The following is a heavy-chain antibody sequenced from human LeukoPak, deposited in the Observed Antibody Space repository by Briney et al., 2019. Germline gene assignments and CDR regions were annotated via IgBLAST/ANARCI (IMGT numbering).Heavy chain of an antibody. V-gene: IGHV4-4*07. D-gene: IGHD3-10*01. CDR3: ARDARVQEWFGELLKTTTYYFDY. J-gene: IGHJ4*02. CDR2: IYSSGST. Sequence: SETLSHTCIVSGISISNYYWSWIRQPAGKGLEWIGRIYSSGSTSYNPSLKSRITISVDTSKNQFSLKLSSVTAADTAVYYCARDARVQEWFGELLKTTTYYFDYWGQGTLVTVSS. CDR1: GISISNYY.